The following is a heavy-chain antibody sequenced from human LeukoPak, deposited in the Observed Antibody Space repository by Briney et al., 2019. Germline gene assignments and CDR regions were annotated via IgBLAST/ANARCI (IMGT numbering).Heavy chain of an antibody. Sequence: GGSLRLSCAASGFTFSSFGMSWIRQAPGKGLEWVSYISSSGSTIYYADSVKGRFTISRDNAKNSLYLQMNSLRAEDTAVYYCARLGGWYVLYYYYMDVWGKGTTVTVSS. CDR2: ISSSGSTI. CDR3: ARLGGWYVLYYYYMDV. V-gene: IGHV3-48*04. CDR1: GFTFSSFG. J-gene: IGHJ6*03. D-gene: IGHD6-19*01.